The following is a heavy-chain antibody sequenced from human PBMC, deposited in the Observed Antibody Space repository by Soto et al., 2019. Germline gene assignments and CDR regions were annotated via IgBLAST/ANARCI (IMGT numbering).Heavy chain of an antibody. Sequence: SETQSLPWAVSGYTIASGYYWACIRQSPGKGLEWIGSIYHAGSVYYNPSLNSRVAVSLDTSKNHFSLKLTSVTAADTAVYYCARTFDYYGMDVWGQGTTVTVSS. V-gene: IGHV4-38-2*01. J-gene: IGHJ6*02. CDR3: ARTFDYYGMDV. CDR1: GYTIASGYY. CDR2: IYHAGSV.